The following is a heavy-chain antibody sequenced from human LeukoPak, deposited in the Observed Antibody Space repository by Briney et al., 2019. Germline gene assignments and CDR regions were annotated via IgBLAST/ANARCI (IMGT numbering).Heavy chain of an antibody. V-gene: IGHV3-7*03. Sequence: GGSLRLSCVASGFSFSDSTMSWVRQAAGKGLERVAKMKEDGSDENYVDSVKGRFTISRDDARNSLHLQMKSLRAEDTAVYFCAKGGAGGGYFPTWGQGILVIVSS. CDR2: MKEDGSDE. J-gene: IGHJ1*01. D-gene: IGHD3-16*01. CDR3: AKGGAGGGYFPT. CDR1: GFSFSDST.